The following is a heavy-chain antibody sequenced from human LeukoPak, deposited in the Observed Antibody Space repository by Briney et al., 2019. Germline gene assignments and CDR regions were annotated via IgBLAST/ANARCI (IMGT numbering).Heavy chain of an antibody. J-gene: IGHJ4*02. CDR1: GGSISSYY. CDR3: ARGYRNDDWVWYFDY. CDR2: IYYSGST. D-gene: IGHD1-1*01. V-gene: IGHV4-59*01. Sequence: RTSETLSLTCTVSGGSISSYYWSWIRQPPGKGLEWIEYIYYSGSTNYNPSLKSRVTISVDTSKNQFSLKLSSVTAADTAVYYCARGYRNDDWVWYFDYWGQGTLVTVSS.